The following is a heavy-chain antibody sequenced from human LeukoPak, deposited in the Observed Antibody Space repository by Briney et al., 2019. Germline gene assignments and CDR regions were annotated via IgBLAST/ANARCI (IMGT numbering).Heavy chain of an antibody. Sequence: SETLSLTCAVYGGSFSGYYWSWIRQPPGKGLEWIGEINHSGSTNYNPSLKSRVTISADTSKNQSSLKLSSVTAADTAVYYCARGLRFIAAAGTDFDYWGTGTLVTVSS. CDR3: ARGLRFIAAAGTDFDY. CDR2: INHSGST. J-gene: IGHJ4*02. V-gene: IGHV4-34*01. D-gene: IGHD6-13*01. CDR1: GGSFSGYY.